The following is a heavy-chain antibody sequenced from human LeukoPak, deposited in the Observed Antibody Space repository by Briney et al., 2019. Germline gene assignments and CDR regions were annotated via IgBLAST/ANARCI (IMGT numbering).Heavy chain of an antibody. D-gene: IGHD5-18*01. CDR2: ISYDGSNK. CDR3: AKDQHSYGIDY. Sequence: GGSLRLSCAASGFTFSSYGMHWVRQAPGKGLEWVAVISYDGSNKYYADSVKGRFTISRDNSKNTLYLRMNSLRAEDTAVYYCAKDQHSYGIDYWGQGTLVTVSS. V-gene: IGHV3-30*18. CDR1: GFTFSSYG. J-gene: IGHJ4*02.